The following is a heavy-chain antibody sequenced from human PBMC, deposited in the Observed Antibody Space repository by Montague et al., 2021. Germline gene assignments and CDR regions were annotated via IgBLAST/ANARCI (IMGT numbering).Heavy chain of an antibody. CDR1: SGSIFHAH. D-gene: IGHD3-10*01. V-gene: IGHV4-59*04. Sequence: SETLSLTCTVSSGSIFHAHWSWVRQPPGKGLEWLGSMFYGGATGNNPSLKSRVTMSIDTSTNQFSLKLSFVTAADTAVYYCAKQDYFVSGTSYKGFDPWGQGTLVTVSS. CDR2: MFYGGAT. J-gene: IGHJ5*02. CDR3: AKQDYFVSGTSYKGFDP.